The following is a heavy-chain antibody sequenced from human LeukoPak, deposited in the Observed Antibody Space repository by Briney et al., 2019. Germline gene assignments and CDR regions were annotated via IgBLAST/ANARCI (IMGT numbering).Heavy chain of an antibody. CDR2: IKGDGSST. J-gene: IGHJ5*01. D-gene: IGHD5-18*01. CDR3: AKEGGPSGYSPCDS. V-gene: IGHV3-74*01. Sequence: GGSQRLSCAASGFTLSSYWMHWVRQAPGKGLVWVSRIKGDGSSTSYADSVKGRFTISRDNSKNTLYLQMNSLSVEDTALYYCAKEGGPSGYSPCDSWGQGTLVTVSS. CDR1: GFTLSSYW.